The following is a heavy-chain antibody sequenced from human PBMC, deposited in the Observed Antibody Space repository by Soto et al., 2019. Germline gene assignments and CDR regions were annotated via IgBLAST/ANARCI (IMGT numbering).Heavy chain of an antibody. CDR2: IYYSGST. J-gene: IGHJ4*02. D-gene: IGHD3-10*01. Sequence: PSEILSLTCTVSGGSISSYYWSWIRQPPGKGLEWIGYIYYSGSTNYNPSLKSRVTISVDTSKNQFSLKLSSVTAADTAVYYCARDDTTSFGLDYWGQGTLVTVSS. V-gene: IGHV4-59*01. CDR3: ARDDTTSFGLDY. CDR1: GGSISSYY.